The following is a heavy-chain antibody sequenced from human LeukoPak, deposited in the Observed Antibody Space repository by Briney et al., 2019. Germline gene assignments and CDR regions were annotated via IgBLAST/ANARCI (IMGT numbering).Heavy chain of an antibody. Sequence: ASVKVSCKASGYTFTNYGISWVRQAPGQGLECMGWISAYNDNTNYAQRFQGRVTMTTDASTSTAYMELRSLRSDDTAVYYCAKEFRTYYDFWNGYYIFDYWGQGTLVTVSS. D-gene: IGHD3-3*01. J-gene: IGHJ4*02. CDR2: ISAYNDNT. V-gene: IGHV1-18*01. CDR1: GYTFTNYG. CDR3: AKEFRTYYDFWNGYYIFDY.